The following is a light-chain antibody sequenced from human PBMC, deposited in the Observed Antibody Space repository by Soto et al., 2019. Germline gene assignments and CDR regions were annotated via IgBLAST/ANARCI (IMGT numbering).Light chain of an antibody. Sequence: EIVLTQSPGTLSLSPGERATLSCRASQSVDNGFLDWYQQKAGQAPRLLIYGASSRTTDIPDRFSGSESGTDFTLTISRLEPEDFAVYYCQQYAGSPLTFGQGTNVEVK. V-gene: IGKV3-20*01. CDR3: QQYAGSPLT. J-gene: IGKJ1*01. CDR2: GAS. CDR1: QSVDNGF.